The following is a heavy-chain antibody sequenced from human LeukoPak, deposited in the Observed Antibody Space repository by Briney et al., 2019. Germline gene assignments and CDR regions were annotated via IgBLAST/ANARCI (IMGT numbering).Heavy chain of an antibody. J-gene: IGHJ4*02. CDR1: GYTFTSYY. D-gene: IGHD2-2*01. Sequence: ASVKVSCKASGYTFTSYYMHWVRQAPGQGLEWMGIIYPSGGSTSYAQKFQGRVTMTRDTSTSTVYMELSSLRSEDTAVYYCARESIVVVPAAPFDYWGQGTLVTVSS. V-gene: IGHV1-46*01. CDR3: ARESIVVVPAAPFDY. CDR2: IYPSGGST.